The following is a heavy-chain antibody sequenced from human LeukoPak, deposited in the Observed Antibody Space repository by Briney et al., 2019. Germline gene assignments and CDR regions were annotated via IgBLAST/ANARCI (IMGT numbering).Heavy chain of an antibody. CDR2: ISSSSSTI. V-gene: IGHV3-48*02. D-gene: IGHD3-10*01. CDR3: AGQEDYYGSGSYSYYGMDV. J-gene: IGHJ6*02. Sequence: GGSLRLSCAASGFTFSSYSMNWVRQAPGKGLEWVSYISSSSSTIYYADSEKGRFTISRDNAKNSLYLQMNSERDEDTAVYYCAGQEDYYGSGSYSYYGMDVWGQGTPVTVSS. CDR1: GFTFSSYS.